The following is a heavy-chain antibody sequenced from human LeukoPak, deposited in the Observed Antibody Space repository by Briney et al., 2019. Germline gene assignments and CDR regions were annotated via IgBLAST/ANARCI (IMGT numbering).Heavy chain of an antibody. V-gene: IGHV5-51*01. CDR2: IYPGDSDT. CDR1: GYSFTSYW. J-gene: IGHJ5*02. CDR3: ARVSCSSTSCYAGGWFDP. D-gene: IGHD2-2*01. Sequence: GESLKISCKGSGYSFTSYWIGWVRQMPGEGLEWMGIIYPGDSDTRYSPSFQGQVTISADKSISTAYLQWSSLKASDTAMYYCARVSCSSTSCYAGGWFDPWGQGTLVTVSS.